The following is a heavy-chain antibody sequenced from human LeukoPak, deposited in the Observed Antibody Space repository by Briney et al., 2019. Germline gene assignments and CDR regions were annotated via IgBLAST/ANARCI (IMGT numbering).Heavy chain of an antibody. CDR1: GVSISSYY. J-gene: IGHJ3*02. CDR2: IYNSGSN. Sequence: SETLSLTSTVSGVSISSYYWIWLRQPPGQGLEWSGYIYNSGSNNYDPSLKSRVTISVDTSKNLFSLKLSAVTAADTAVYYCAAEWTRDAFDIWGQGTMVTVSS. D-gene: IGHD3-3*01. V-gene: IGHV4-59*01. CDR3: AAEWTRDAFDI.